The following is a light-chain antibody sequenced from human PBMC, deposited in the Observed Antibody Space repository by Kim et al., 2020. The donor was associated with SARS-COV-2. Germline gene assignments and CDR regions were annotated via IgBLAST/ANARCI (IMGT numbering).Light chain of an antibody. CDR1: SSDVGAYAY. J-gene: IGLJ3*02. CDR3: ASYTTRSTWV. V-gene: IGLV2-14*03. CDR2: DVT. Sequence: GKSITFSCTGTSSDVGAYAYVYWYQQHPDKAPKLIIYDVTKRPSGVSNRFSGSKSGNTASLTISGLQAEDEADYYCASYTTRSTWVFGGGTQLTVL.